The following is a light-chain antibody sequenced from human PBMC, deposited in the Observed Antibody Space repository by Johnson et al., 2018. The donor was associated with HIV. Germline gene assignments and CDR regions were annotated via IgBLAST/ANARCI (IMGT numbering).Light chain of an antibody. CDR1: NTNIGNDF. V-gene: IGLV1-51*01. Sequence: QSVLTQPPSVSAAPGQKVTVSCSGSNTNIGNDFVSLYQQLPGKAPRLLIYDNNKRPSGIPDRFSGSKSGTSATLGITGLQTGDEADYYCVGWDSSLSGYVFGTGTTVTVL. J-gene: IGLJ1*01. CDR2: DNN. CDR3: VGWDSSLSGYV.